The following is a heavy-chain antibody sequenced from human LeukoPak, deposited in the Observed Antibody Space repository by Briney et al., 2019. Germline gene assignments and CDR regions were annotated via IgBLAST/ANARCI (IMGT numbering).Heavy chain of an antibody. J-gene: IGHJ4*02. CDR2: IYYSGST. Sequence: SETLSLTCTVSGGSISSSSYYWGWIRQPPGKGLEWIGSIYYSGSTYYNPSLKSRVTISVDTSKNQFSLKLSSVTAADTAVYYCASEGARGSGSYYIFDYWGQGTLVTVSS. CDR1: GGSISSSSYY. D-gene: IGHD3-10*01. V-gene: IGHV4-39*01. CDR3: ASEGARGSGSYYIFDY.